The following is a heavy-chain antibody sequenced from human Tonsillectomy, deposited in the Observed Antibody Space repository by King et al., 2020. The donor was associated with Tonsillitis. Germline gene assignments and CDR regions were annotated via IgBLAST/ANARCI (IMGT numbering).Heavy chain of an antibody. CDR3: ARGRRTVVVTADNWFDP. D-gene: IGHD2-21*02. CDR2: ISGYNGNT. Sequence: QLVQSGAEMKKPGASVKVSCKASGYTFSNYGITWVRQAPGQGPEWMGWISGYNGNTKYGQKFQGRVTMTTDTSTSTAYMELRSLRSDDTAVYYCARGRRTVVVTADNWFDPWGQGTLVIVSS. V-gene: IGHV1-18*04. CDR1: GYTFSNYG. J-gene: IGHJ5*02.